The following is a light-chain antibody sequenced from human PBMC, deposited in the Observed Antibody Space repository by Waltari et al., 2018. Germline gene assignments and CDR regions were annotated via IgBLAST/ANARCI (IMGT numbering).Light chain of an antibody. CDR3: SSCTNTATL. Sequence: QSALTQPASVSGSPGQSITISCTGTSGDIGGYNYVSWYQQHPGKVPQLLIYDVSYRPSGVSNRFSGSKSGNMASLTISGLQAGDEADYYCSSCTNTATLFGGGTQLTVL. J-gene: IGLJ2*01. CDR2: DVS. CDR1: SGDIGGYNY. V-gene: IGLV2-14*03.